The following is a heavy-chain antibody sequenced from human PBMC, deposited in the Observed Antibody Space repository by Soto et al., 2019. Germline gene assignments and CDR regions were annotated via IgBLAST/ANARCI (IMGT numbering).Heavy chain of an antibody. CDR3: AKDRYLDCSGGSCYFIGFDY. V-gene: IGHV3-23*01. CDR1: GFTFSGYA. Sequence: EVQLLESGGGLVQPGGSLRLSCAASGFTFSGYAMSWVRQAPGKGLEWVSAISGSGGSTYYADSVKGRFTISRDNSKNTLYLQMNSLRAEDTAVYYCAKDRYLDCSGGSCYFIGFDYWGQGTLVTVSS. D-gene: IGHD2-15*01. J-gene: IGHJ4*02. CDR2: ISGSGGST.